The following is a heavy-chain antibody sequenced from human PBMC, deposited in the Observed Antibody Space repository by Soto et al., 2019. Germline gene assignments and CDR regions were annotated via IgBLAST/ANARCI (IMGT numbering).Heavy chain of an antibody. V-gene: IGHV3-48*02. CDR3: ASMTTVTTYNWFDP. CDR1: GFTFSSYS. J-gene: IGHJ5*02. Sequence: GGSLRLSCAASGFTFSSYSMNWVRLAPGKGLEWVSYISSSSSTIYYADSVKGRFTISRDNAKNSLYLQMNSLRDEDTAVYYCASMTTVTTYNWFDPWGQGTLVTVSS. D-gene: IGHD4-17*01. CDR2: ISSSSSTI.